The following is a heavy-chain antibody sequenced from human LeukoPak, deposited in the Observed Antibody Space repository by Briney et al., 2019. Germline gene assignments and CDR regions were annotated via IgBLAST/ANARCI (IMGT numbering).Heavy chain of an antibody. D-gene: IGHD1-26*01. V-gene: IGHV3-23*01. CDR1: GFSFTKYA. CDR3: AKGAYYFLEIAYFDY. J-gene: IGHJ4*02. CDR2: LIGSSGAT. Sequence: GGSLRLSCAASGFSFTKYAMNWVRQAPGKGLEWVAVLIGSSGATDYADSVKGRFTISRDNSKNTLFLQMNSLRAEDTAIYYCAKGAYYFLEIAYFDYWGQGALVTVSS.